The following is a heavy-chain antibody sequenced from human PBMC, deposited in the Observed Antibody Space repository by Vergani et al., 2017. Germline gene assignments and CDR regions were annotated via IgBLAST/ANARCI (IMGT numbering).Heavy chain of an antibody. D-gene: IGHD2-2*02. V-gene: IGHV4-34*01. J-gene: IGHJ5*02. CDR2: INHSGST. CDR3: ARGYGGIVGYCSSTSCYTSNWFDP. CDR1: GGSFSGYY. Sequence: QVQLQLWGAGLLKPSETLSLTCAVYGGSFSGYYWSWIRQPPGKGLEWIGEINHSGSTNYNPSLKSRVTISVDTSKNQFSLKLSSVTAADTAVYYCARGYGGIVGYCSSTSCYTSNWFDPWGQGTLVTVSS.